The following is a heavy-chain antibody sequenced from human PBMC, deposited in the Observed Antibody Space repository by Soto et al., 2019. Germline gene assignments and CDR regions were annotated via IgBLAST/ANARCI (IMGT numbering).Heavy chain of an antibody. V-gene: IGHV3-23*01. D-gene: IGHD6-13*01. J-gene: IGHJ5*01. CDR1: GFTFSNYA. CDR2: INTSGGNT. CDR3: KNDWQHDS. Sequence: EVQLLESGGGLVQPGGSLRLSCAASGFTFSNYAMTWVRQAPGKGLECVSTINTSGGNTHYADSVKGRFSFSRDNSKNTLALQMNSLRAEDTAVYYCKNDWQHDSWGQGTLVTVSS.